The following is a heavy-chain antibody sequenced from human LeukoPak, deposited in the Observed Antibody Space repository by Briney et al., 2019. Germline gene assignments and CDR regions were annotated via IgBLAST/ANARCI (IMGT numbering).Heavy chain of an antibody. CDR1: GGSISSYY. V-gene: IGHV4-59*08. CDR3: ARFGHSYGLDY. CDR2: IYYSWST. J-gene: IGHJ4*02. Sequence: SETLSLTCTVSGGSISSYYWSWIRQPPGKGLEWIGYIYYSWSTNYNPSLKSRVTISVDTSKNQFSLKLSSVPAADTAVSYCARFGHSYGLDYWGQGTLVTVSS. D-gene: IGHD5-18*01.